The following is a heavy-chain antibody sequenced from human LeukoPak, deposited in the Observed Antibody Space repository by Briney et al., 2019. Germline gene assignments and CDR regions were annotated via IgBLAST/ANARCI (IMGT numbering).Heavy chain of an antibody. CDR1: GGSISSGSYY. V-gene: IGHV4-61*10. D-gene: IGHD4-17*01. J-gene: IGHJ4*02. CDR2: IYYSGST. Sequence: SETLSLTCTVSGGSISSGSYYWSWIRQPAGKGLEWIGSIYYSGSTNYNPSLKSRVTISVDTSKNQFSLKLSSVTAADTAVYYCARWDYGDYAVFDYWGQGTLVTVSS. CDR3: ARWDYGDYAVFDY.